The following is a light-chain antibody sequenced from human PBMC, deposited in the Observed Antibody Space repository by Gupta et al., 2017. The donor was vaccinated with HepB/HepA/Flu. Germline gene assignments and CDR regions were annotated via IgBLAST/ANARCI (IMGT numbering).Light chain of an antibody. J-gene: IGLJ2*01. CDR3: SSHADSIYVL. Sequence: SPLTQPPSASGSPGPSVTISRTLTISDIGAYNYVSWYQHPPAKAPPPMTYEVYQRPAGVPDRFSGSKSGNTASLTISGLQAEEEADYYCSSHADSIYVLFGGGTKLTVL. CDR2: EVY. V-gene: IGLV2-8*01. CDR1: ISDIGAYNY.